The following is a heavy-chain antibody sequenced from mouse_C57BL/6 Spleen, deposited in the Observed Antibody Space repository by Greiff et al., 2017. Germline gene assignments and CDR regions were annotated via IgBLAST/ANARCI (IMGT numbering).Heavy chain of an antibody. CDR2: IYHRDGST. V-gene: IGHV1-85*01. Sequence: QVQLQQSGPELVKPGASVKLSCKASGYTFTSYDINWVKQRPGQGLEWIGWIYHRDGSTKYNEKFKGKATLTVDTSTSIVYMELHSLTSEDYAVYCCASPYYYGGSPHYAMDYWGQGTSVTVSS. D-gene: IGHD1-1*01. CDR3: ASPYYYGGSPHYAMDY. J-gene: IGHJ4*01. CDR1: GYTFTSYD.